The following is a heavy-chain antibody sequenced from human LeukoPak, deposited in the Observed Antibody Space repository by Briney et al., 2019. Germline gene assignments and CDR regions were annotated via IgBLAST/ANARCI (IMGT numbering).Heavy chain of an antibody. CDR1: GGSISSYY. CDR2: IYYSGST. Sequence: PSETLSLTCTVSGGSISSYYWSWIRQPPGKGLEWIGYIYYSGSTNYKSSLKSRVTISVDTSKNQFSLKLSSVTAADTAVYYCARSTYYYDSSGYWTAFDYWGQGTLVTVSS. J-gene: IGHJ4*02. V-gene: IGHV4-59*01. CDR3: ARSTYYYDSSGYWTAFDY. D-gene: IGHD3-22*01.